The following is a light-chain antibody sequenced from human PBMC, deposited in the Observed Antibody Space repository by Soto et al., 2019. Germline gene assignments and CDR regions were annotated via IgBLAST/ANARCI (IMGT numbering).Light chain of an antibody. V-gene: IGLV2-14*01. Sequence: QSVLTQPASVSGSPGQSITISCTGTSSDIGHYNYVSWYQQYPGKAPKLMIYEVSNRPSGVSNRFSGSKSGNTASLTISGLQPEDEADYYCSSYTRNSTYVFGTGTKVTVL. CDR1: SSDIGHYNY. CDR3: SSYTRNSTYV. J-gene: IGLJ1*01. CDR2: EVS.